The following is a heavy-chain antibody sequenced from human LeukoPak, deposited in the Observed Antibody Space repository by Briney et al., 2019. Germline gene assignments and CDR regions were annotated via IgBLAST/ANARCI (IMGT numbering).Heavy chain of an antibody. CDR1: VGSISGSNYC. CDR2: LCYSVNT. CDR3: TTRYGDHDYVDY. Sequence: PPETPCLTCTVSVGSISGSNYCWGSVRQPPGKGLGWIGSLCYSVNTSQNPSLKSRLTISGDTTQNQFSLRLSSVTAADTAVYYCTTRYGDHDYVDYWGQGTLVTVSS. V-gene: IGHV4-39*05. D-gene: IGHD5-12*01. J-gene: IGHJ4*02.